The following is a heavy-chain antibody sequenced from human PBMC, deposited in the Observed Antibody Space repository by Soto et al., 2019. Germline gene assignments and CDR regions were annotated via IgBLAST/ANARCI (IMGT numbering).Heavy chain of an antibody. CDR3: ARDRYNRGSFDY. CDR2: IHSYNGVT. CDR1: GYTFTDYG. V-gene: IGHV1-18*01. Sequence: QVQLVQSGAEVKKPGASVKVSCKASGYTFTDYGITWVRQAPGQGLQWMGWIHSYNGVTNNAHSFQGRVSMTTDTSTSTAYLELSSLRSDDTAVYYCARDRYNRGSFDYWGQGSLVTVSS. J-gene: IGHJ4*02. D-gene: IGHD1-1*01.